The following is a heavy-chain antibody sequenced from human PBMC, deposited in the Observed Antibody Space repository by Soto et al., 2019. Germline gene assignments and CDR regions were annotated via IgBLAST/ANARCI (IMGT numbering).Heavy chain of an antibody. Sequence: PGGSLRLSCAASGFTFSRYAMSWVRQAPGKGLEWVSAISGSGGSTYYADSVEGRFTISRDNSKNTLYLQMNSLRAEDTAVYYCAKSATGGSSGYGFGYWGQGTLVTSPQ. CDR2: ISGSGGST. J-gene: IGHJ4*02. CDR1: GFTFSRYA. V-gene: IGHV3-23*01. CDR3: AKSATGGSSGYGFGY. D-gene: IGHD3-22*01.